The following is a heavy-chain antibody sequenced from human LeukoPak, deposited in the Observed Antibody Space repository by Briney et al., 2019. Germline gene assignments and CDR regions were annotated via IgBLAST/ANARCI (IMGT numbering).Heavy chain of an antibody. D-gene: IGHD1/OR15-1a*01. CDR1: GYTFTGYY. V-gene: IGHV1-46*01. CDR3: ARMAMDSTRITNYFDQ. Sequence: ASVNVSCKASGYTFTGYYMYWVRQAPGQGPECMGVIHPSGGGTTYAQKYQRIATLTKDTATRTAYIELSMISSDDTAVYYCARMAMDSTRITNYFDQWGQGTLVIVSA. J-gene: IGHJ4*02. CDR2: IHPSGGGT.